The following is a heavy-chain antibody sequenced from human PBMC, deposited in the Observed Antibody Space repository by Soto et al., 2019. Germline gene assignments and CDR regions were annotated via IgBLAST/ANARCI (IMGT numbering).Heavy chain of an antibody. J-gene: IGHJ4*02. D-gene: IGHD2-15*01. V-gene: IGHV1-18*01. CDR1: GYTFTSYG. CDR3: ALIVVVVAARFDY. CDR2: ISAYNGNT. Sequence: ASVKVSCKASGYTFTSYGISWVRQAPGQGLEWMGWISAYNGNTKYSQKFQGRVTITRDTSASTAYMELSSLRSEDTAVYYCALIVVVVAARFDYWGQGTLVTVSS.